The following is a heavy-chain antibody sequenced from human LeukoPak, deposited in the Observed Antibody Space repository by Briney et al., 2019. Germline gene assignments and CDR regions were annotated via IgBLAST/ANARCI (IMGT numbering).Heavy chain of an antibody. J-gene: IGHJ4*02. Sequence: SETLSLTCTVSGSSISSYYWSWIRQPPGKGLEWIGYIYYSGSTNYNPSLKSRVTISVDTSKNQFSLKLSSVTAADTAVYYCAGWSYYYGSGSSSYWGQGTLVTVSS. CDR1: GSSISSYY. V-gene: IGHV4-59*01. CDR3: AGWSYYYGSGSSSY. CDR2: IYYSGST. D-gene: IGHD3-10*01.